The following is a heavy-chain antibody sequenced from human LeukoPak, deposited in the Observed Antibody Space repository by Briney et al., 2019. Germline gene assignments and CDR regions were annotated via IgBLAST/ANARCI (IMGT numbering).Heavy chain of an antibody. J-gene: IGHJ4*02. V-gene: IGHV3-30*02. D-gene: IGHD2-2*01. CDR2: IRYDGSNK. CDR3: AKDFEEDIVVVPAHAGFDY. Sequence: PGGSLRLSCAASGFTFSSYGMHWVRQAPGKGLEWVAFIRYDGSNKYYADSVKGRFTISRDNSKNTLYLQMNSLRAEDTAVYYCAKDFEEDIVVVPAHAGFDYWGQGTLVTVSS. CDR1: GFTFSSYG.